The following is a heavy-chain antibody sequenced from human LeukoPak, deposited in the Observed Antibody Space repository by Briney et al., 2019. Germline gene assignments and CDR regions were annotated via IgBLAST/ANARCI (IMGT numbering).Heavy chain of an antibody. CDR2: IYYSGST. CDR3: ARDPVAAYFDY. Sequence: PSETLSLTCTVSGGSISSHYWSWIRQPPGKGLEWIGYIYYSGSTNYNPSRKSRVTISVDTSKNQFSLKLSSVTAADTAVYYCARDPVAAYFDYWGQGTLVTVSS. CDR1: GGSISSHY. V-gene: IGHV4-59*11. J-gene: IGHJ4*02. D-gene: IGHD6-25*01.